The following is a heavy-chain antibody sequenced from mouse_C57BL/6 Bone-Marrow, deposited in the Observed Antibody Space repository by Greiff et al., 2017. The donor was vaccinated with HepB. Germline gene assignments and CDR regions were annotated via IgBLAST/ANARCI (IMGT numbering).Heavy chain of an antibody. J-gene: IGHJ1*03. Sequence: EVKLVESGGGLVQPGGSLKLSCAASGFTFSDYYMYWVRQTPEKRLEWVAYISNGGGSTYYPDTVKGRFPISRDNAKNTLYLQMSRLKSEDTAMYYCARQISTMVTHWYFDVWGTGTTVTVSS. CDR3: ARQISTMVTHWYFDV. V-gene: IGHV5-12*01. D-gene: IGHD2-1*01. CDR1: GFTFSDYY. CDR2: ISNGGGST.